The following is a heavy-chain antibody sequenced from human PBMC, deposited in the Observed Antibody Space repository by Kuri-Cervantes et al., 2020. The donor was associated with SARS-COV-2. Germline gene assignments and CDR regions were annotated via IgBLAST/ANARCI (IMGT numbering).Heavy chain of an antibody. J-gene: IGHJ4*02. CDR2: ISSNGGST. D-gene: IGHD2-2*02. V-gene: IGHV3-64D*08. Sequence: GESLKISCSASGFTFGSYAMHWVCQAPGKGLEYVSAISSNGGSTYYADSVKGRFTISRDNSKNTLYLQMSSLRAEDTAVYYCVKGYCSSTSCYRGGYWGQGTLVTVSS. CDR3: VKGYCSSTSCYRGGY. CDR1: GFTFGSYA.